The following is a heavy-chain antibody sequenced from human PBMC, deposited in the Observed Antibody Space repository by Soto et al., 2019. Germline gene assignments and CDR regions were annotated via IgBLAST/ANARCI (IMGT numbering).Heavy chain of an antibody. J-gene: IGHJ3*02. D-gene: IGHD6-13*01. CDR2: IYYSGST. V-gene: IGHV4-59*11. CDR3: ARVRRYSSRPDAFDI. CDR1: GGSISSHY. Sequence: PSETLSLTCTVSGGSISSHYWSWIRQPPGKGLEWIGYIYYSGSTNYNPSLKSRVTISVDTSKNQFSLKLSSVTAADTAVYYCARVRRYSSRPDAFDIWGQGTMVTVSS.